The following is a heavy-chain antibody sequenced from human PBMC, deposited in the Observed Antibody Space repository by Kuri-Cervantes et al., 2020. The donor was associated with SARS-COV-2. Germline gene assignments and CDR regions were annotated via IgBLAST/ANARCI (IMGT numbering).Heavy chain of an antibody. CDR2: IKQDGSEK. CDR1: GFTFSSYS. V-gene: IGHV3-7*05. J-gene: IGHJ6*02. Sequence: GESLKISCAASGFTFSSYSMNWVRQAPGKGLEWVANIKQDGSEKYYVDSVKGRFTISRDNAKNSLYLQMNSLRAEDTAVYYCARDSAGYYYDSSGYYSLYYYGMDVWGQGTTVTVSS. D-gene: IGHD3-22*01. CDR3: ARDSAGYYYDSSGYYSLYYYGMDV.